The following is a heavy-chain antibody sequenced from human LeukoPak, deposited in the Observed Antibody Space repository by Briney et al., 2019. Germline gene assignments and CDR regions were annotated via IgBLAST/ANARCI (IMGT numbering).Heavy chain of an antibody. Sequence: SETLSLTCTVSGGSISSSSYYWGWIRQPPGKGLEWIGSIYYSGSTYYNPSLKSRVTISVDTSKTQFSLKLSSVTAADTAVYYCARHPAGKAYFDYWGQGTLVTVSS. CDR1: GGSISSSSYY. CDR3: ARHPAGKAYFDY. CDR2: IYYSGST. D-gene: IGHD6-13*01. V-gene: IGHV4-39*01. J-gene: IGHJ4*02.